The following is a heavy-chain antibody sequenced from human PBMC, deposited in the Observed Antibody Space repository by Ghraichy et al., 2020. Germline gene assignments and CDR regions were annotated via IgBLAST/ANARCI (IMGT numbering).Heavy chain of an antibody. CDR1: GFTFSSYS. CDR2: ISSSSSYI. CDR3: ARMEGLVLSGMDV. Sequence: GGSLRLSCAASGFTFSSYSMNWVRQAPGKGLEWVSSISSSSSYIYYTDSVKGRFTISRDNAKNSLYLQMNSLRAEDTAVYYCARMEGLVLSGMDVWGQGTTVTVSS. J-gene: IGHJ6*02. V-gene: IGHV3-21*01. D-gene: IGHD2-8*02.